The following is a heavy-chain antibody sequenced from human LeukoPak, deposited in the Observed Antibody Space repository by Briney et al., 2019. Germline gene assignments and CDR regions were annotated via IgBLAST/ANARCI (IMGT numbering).Heavy chain of an antibody. CDR3: ARDRVGTLY. V-gene: IGHV3-48*01. CDR2: ISYSSDLM. CDR1: GFDFSFSG. Sequence: GGSLRLSCEASGFDFSFSGMNWVRQAPGKGLEWVSYISYSSDLMAYVDSVRGRFTVSRDNAKNSLFLQMNSLRAEDTAVYYCARDRVGTLYWGQGTLVTVSS. D-gene: IGHD4-23*01. J-gene: IGHJ4*02.